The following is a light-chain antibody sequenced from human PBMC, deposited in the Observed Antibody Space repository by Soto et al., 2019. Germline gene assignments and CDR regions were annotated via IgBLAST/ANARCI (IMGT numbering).Light chain of an antibody. CDR1: QSISNW. CDR3: QQYHSYLYT. Sequence: DIQMTQSPSTLSASLGDRVTITCRASQSISNWLAWYQQKPGKAPKLLIYDASSLESGVPSRFSGSGSGTEFSLSISSLQPDDFATYYCQQYHSYLYTLGQGTKLEIK. CDR2: DAS. J-gene: IGKJ2*01. V-gene: IGKV1-5*01.